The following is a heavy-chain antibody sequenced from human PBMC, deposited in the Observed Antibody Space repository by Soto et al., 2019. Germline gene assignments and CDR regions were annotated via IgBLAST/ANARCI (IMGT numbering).Heavy chain of an antibody. J-gene: IGHJ4*02. CDR1: GGSISSGDYY. CDR3: AVDITMVRGVINKLGY. V-gene: IGHV4-30-4*01. D-gene: IGHD3-10*01. Sequence: SETLSLTCTVSGGSISSGDYYWSWIRQPPGKGLEWIGYIYYCGSTYYNPSLKSRVTISVDTSKNQFSLKLSSVTAADTAVYYCAVDITMVRGVINKLGYWGQGTLVTVSS. CDR2: IYYCGST.